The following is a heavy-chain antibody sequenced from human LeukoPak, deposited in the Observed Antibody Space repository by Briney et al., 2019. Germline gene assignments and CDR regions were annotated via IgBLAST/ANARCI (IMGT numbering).Heavy chain of an antibody. CDR1: GFTFNSYE. V-gene: IGHV3-48*03. CDR3: ARCYSNYIDYYYMDV. D-gene: IGHD4-11*01. J-gene: IGHJ6*03. Sequence: QPGGSLRLSCAASGFTFNSYEMNWVRQAPGKGLEWVSYISSSGSTVYYADSVKGRFTISRDNAKNSLYVQMNSLRAEDTAVYYCARCYSNYIDYYYMDVWGKGTTVTVSS. CDR2: ISSSGSTV.